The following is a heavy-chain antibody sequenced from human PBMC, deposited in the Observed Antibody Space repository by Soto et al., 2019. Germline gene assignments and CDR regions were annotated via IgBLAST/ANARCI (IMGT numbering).Heavy chain of an antibody. CDR1: GFTFSDYY. D-gene: IGHD1-20*01. J-gene: IGHJ5*02. CDR2: ISSSSSYT. V-gene: IGHV3-11*06. Sequence: GGSLRLSCAASGFTFSDYYMSWIRQAPGKGLEWVSYISSSSSYTNYADSVKGRFTISRDNAKNSLYLQMNSLRAEDTAVYYCARDDLITGTLGNWFDPWGQGTLVTVSS. CDR3: ARDDLITGTLGNWFDP.